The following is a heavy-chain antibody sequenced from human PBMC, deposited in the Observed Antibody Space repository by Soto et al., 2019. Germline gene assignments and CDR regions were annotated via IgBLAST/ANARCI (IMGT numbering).Heavy chain of an antibody. V-gene: IGHV1-3*01. J-gene: IGHJ5*02. D-gene: IGHD2-2*01. Sequence: ASVKVSCTASGYTFTSYAMHWVRQAPGQRLEWMGWINAGNGNTKYSQKFQGRVTITRDTSASTAYMELSSLRSEDTAVYYCARVSDIVVVPAATWGQGTLVTVSS. CDR1: GYTFTSYA. CDR3: ARVSDIVVVPAAT. CDR2: INAGNGNT.